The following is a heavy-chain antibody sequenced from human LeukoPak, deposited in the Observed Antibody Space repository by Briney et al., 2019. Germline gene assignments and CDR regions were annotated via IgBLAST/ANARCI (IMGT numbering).Heavy chain of an antibody. CDR1: GGSISSYY. CDR3: VREGSRNYYDSRPGDY. CDR2: VYTSGNT. J-gene: IGHJ4*02. V-gene: IGHV4-4*07. Sequence: SETLSLTCTVSGGSISSYYWSWIRQPAGKGLEWIGRVYTSGNTNYNPSLKSRVTISIDTSKNQFSLNLSSVTAADMAVYYCVREGSRNYYDSRPGDYWGQGTLVTVSS. D-gene: IGHD3-22*01.